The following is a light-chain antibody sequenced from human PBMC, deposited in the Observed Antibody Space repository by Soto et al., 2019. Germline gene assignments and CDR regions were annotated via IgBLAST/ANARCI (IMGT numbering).Light chain of an antibody. CDR2: EVS. Sequence: QSALTQPASVSGSPGQSITISCTGSSNDIGAYKYVSWYQQYPGKAPKLIIFEVSNRPSGVSNRFSGSKSGNTASLTIAGLQAEDEAEYHCSSYTTGSTLYVFVGGTKLTVL. CDR3: SSYTTGSTLYV. J-gene: IGLJ1*01. CDR1: SNDIGAYKY. V-gene: IGLV2-14*01.